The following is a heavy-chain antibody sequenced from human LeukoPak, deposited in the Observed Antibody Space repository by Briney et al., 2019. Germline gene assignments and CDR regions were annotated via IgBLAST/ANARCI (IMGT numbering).Heavy chain of an antibody. Sequence: GSSVKVSCKASGGTFSSYAISWVRQAPGQGLEWMGGIIPIFGTANCAQKFQGRVTITADESTSTAYMELSSLRSEDTAVYYCASSITPDPPADWGQGTMVTVSS. CDR2: IIPIFGTA. CDR3: ASSITPDPPAD. CDR1: GGTFSSYA. D-gene: IGHD5-24*01. V-gene: IGHV1-69*01. J-gene: IGHJ3*01.